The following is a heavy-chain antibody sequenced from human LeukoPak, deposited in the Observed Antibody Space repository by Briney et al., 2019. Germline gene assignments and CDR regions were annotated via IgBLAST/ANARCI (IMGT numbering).Heavy chain of an antibody. D-gene: IGHD6-13*01. J-gene: IGHJ4*02. V-gene: IGHV4-59*08. CDR2: IYYSGST. CDR1: GGSISSYY. Sequence: SETLSLTCTVSGGSISSYYWSWIRQPPGKGLEWIGYIYYSGSTNYNPSLKSRVTISVDTSKNQFSLKLSSVTAADTAVYYCARHDFNTGGVRSRYSSSWYRGRSFDYWGQGTLVTVSS. CDR3: ARHDFNTGGVRSRYSSSWYRGRSFDY.